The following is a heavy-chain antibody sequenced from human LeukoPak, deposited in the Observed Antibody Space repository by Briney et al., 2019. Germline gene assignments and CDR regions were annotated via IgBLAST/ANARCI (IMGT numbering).Heavy chain of an antibody. CDR3: ARVYYDSSGYYPIGY. CDR2: ISSSSSYI. V-gene: IGHV3-21*01. J-gene: IGHJ4*02. CDR1: GFTFSSYS. D-gene: IGHD3-22*01. Sequence: GGSLRLSCAASGFTFSSYSMNWVRQAPGKGLEWVSSISSSSSYIYYADPVKGRFTISRDNAKNSLYLQMNSLRAEDTAVYYCARVYYDSSGYYPIGYWGQGTLVTVSS.